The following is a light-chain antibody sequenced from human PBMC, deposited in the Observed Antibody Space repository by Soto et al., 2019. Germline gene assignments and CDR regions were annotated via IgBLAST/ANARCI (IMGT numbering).Light chain of an antibody. J-gene: IGKJ1*01. CDR2: DAS. V-gene: IGKV1-5*01. Sequence: DIQMTQSPSTLSASVGDRVIITCRASQSISNWLAWYQQKPGKAPKLLIYDASSLESGVPSRFSGSGSGTEFALTVSSLQPDDFVTYYCQQYNTNSWTFCQGTKVEIK. CDR1: QSISNW. CDR3: QQYNTNSWT.